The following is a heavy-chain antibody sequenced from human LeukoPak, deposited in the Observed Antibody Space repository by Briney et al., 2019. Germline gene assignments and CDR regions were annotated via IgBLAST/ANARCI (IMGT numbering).Heavy chain of an antibody. J-gene: IGHJ3*02. CDR2: ISYDGSNK. D-gene: IGHD6-13*01. Sequence: GGSLRLSCAASGFTFSSYGMHWVRQAPGKGLEWVAVISYDGSNKYYADSVKGRFTISRDNSKNTLYLQMNSLRAEDTAVYYCARGSSWLGDNDAFDIWGQGTMVTVSS. V-gene: IGHV3-30*03. CDR3: ARGSSWLGDNDAFDI. CDR1: GFTFSSYG.